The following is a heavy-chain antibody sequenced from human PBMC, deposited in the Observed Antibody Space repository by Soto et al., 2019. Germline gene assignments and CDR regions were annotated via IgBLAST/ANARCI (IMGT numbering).Heavy chain of an antibody. D-gene: IGHD4-17*01. V-gene: IGHV4-59*01. CDR2: ISYTGSA. CDR3: ARVNYGDYYSGMEL. CDR1: GGPINYSY. Sequence: NPSETLSLTCTVSGGPINYSYWTWIRQPPGKGLEWIAYISYTGSANYNASLKSRLTISVDTSKNQFSLKLSSVTAADTALYYCARVNYGDYYSGMELWGHGTTVTVSS. J-gene: IGHJ6*01.